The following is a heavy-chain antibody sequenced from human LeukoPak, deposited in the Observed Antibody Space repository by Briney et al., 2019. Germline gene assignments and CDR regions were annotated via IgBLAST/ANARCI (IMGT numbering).Heavy chain of an antibody. CDR2: INTDGSST. Sequence: PGGSLRLSCAASGFTLRSYSMNWVRQAPGKGLVWVSRINTDGSSTSYADSVKGRFTISRDNAKNTLYLQMNSPRAEDTAVYYCARARSGYCSSTSCSNWFDPWGQGTLVTVSS. V-gene: IGHV3-74*01. CDR3: ARARSGYCSSTSCSNWFDP. D-gene: IGHD2-2*01. CDR1: GFTLRSYS. J-gene: IGHJ5*02.